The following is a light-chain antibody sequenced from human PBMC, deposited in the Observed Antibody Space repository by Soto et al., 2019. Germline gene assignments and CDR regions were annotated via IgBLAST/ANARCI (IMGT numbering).Light chain of an antibody. CDR2: AAS. Sequence: DFQVTQYGSVRSAWVAARLTITCRASQSISAYLNWYQQKPGKAPNLLIYAASSLQSGVPSRFSGSGSGTDFTLTLPSLQPEDFATYYCQRSYSTPRTFGQGTKLDI. V-gene: IGKV1-39*01. J-gene: IGKJ1*01. CDR1: QSISAY. CDR3: QRSYSTPRT.